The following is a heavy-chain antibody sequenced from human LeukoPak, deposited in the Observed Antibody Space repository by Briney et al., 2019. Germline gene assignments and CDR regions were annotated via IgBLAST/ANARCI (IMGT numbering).Heavy chain of an antibody. V-gene: IGHV3-21*01. CDR1: GFTFSLYS. CDR3: ARGRGSYLDY. Sequence: GGSLRLSCVASGFTFSLYSMNWVRQAPGKGLEWVSSISSTSTYIYYADSVKGRFTISRDNSKNTLYLQMNSLRAEDTAVYYCARGRGSYLDYWGQGTLVTVSS. CDR2: ISSTSTYI. J-gene: IGHJ4*02. D-gene: IGHD1-26*01.